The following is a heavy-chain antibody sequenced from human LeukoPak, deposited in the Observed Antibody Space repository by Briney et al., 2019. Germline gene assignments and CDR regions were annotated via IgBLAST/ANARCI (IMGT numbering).Heavy chain of an antibody. CDR3: ARGTLYSGWSYYFDS. J-gene: IGHJ4*02. CDR2: IYHSGST. Sequence: PSGTLSLTCAVSGGSISSSNWWSWVRQPPGKGLEWIGEIYHSGSTNYNPSLKSRVTISVDNSNNKFSLRLSSVTAADTALYYCARGTLYSGWSYYFDSWGQGTLVTVSS. CDR1: GGSISSSNW. V-gene: IGHV4-4*02. D-gene: IGHD6-19*01.